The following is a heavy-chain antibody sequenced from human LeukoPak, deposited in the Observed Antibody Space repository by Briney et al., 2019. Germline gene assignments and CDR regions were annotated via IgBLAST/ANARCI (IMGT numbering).Heavy chain of an antibody. V-gene: IGHV4-34*01. CDR1: GFTFSQYW. CDR3: ARYSRYDFWSGYSGRDLDP. Sequence: GSLRLSCAASGFTFSQYWMSWIRQPPGKGLEWIGEINHSGSTNYNPSLKSRVTISVDTSKNQFSLKLSSVTAADTAVYYCARYSRYDFWSGYSGRDLDPWGQGTLVTVSS. J-gene: IGHJ5*02. D-gene: IGHD3-3*01. CDR2: INHSGST.